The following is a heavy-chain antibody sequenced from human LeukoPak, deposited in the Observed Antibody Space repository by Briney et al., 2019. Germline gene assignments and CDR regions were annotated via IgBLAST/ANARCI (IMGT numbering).Heavy chain of an antibody. CDR1: GYTFTSYD. D-gene: IGHD4-23*01. V-gene: IGHV1-8*01. Sequence: ASVKVSCKASGYTFTSYDINWVRQATGQGLEWMGWMNPNSGNTGYAQKFQGRVTMTRNTSISTAYMELSSLRSEDTAVYYCARDYGGDYGGKGPSEDGDYWGQGTLVTVSS. CDR3: ARDYGGDYGGKGPSEDGDY. J-gene: IGHJ4*02. CDR2: MNPNSGNT.